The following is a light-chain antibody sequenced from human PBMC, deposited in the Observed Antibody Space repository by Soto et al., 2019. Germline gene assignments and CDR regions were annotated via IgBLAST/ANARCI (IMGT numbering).Light chain of an antibody. J-gene: IGKJ1*01. Sequence: EIVLTQSPATLSLSPGEGATLSCRASQSINRHLAWYRQKPGQAPRLLIYDASNRATGIPARFSGSGSGTDFTLTISSLEPEDFGVYYCQQRSNWPRTFGQGTKVDI. V-gene: IGKV3-11*01. CDR3: QQRSNWPRT. CDR2: DAS. CDR1: QSINRH.